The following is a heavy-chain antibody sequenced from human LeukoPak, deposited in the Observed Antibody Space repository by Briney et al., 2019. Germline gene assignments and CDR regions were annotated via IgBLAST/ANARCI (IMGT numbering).Heavy chain of an antibody. CDR2: IYYSGST. J-gene: IGHJ3*02. V-gene: IGHV4-59*12. Sequence: SETLSLTCTVSGGSISSYYWSWIRQPPGKGLEWIGYIYYSGSTNYNPSLKSRVTISVDTSKNQFSLKLSSVTAADTAMYYCAREITAVVTAYDAFDIWGQGTMVTVSS. D-gene: IGHD1-14*01. CDR1: GGSISSYY. CDR3: AREITAVVTAYDAFDI.